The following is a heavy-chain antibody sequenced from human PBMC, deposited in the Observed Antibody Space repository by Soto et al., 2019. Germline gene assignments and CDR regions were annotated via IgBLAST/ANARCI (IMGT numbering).Heavy chain of an antibody. V-gene: IGHV4-4*02. J-gene: IGHJ4*02. CDR2: IYHSGST. CDR3: ARATGMAPFDY. Sequence: SDRCPVGGGSSSSSKWCSWIRQPPGKGLEWIGEIYHSGSTNYNPSLKSRVTISVDKSKNQFSLKLSSVTAADTAVYYCARATGMAPFDYWGQGTLVTVSS. CDR1: GGSSSSSKW. D-gene: IGHD5-18*01.